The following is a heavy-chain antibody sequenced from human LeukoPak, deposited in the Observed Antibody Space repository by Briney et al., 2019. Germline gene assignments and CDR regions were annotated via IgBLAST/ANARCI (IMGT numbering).Heavy chain of an antibody. Sequence: SEPLSFTCAVSGYSIISAYYWGSIRQPPGKGLEWIRSVHHSGSTYHNPSLKSRVTISIDTSKNQFSLNLSSVTAADTAVYYCTRADPVATVTASFDYWGQGTLVTVSS. D-gene: IGHD4-17*01. CDR2: VHHSGST. CDR1: GYSIISAYY. V-gene: IGHV4-38-2*01. CDR3: TRADPVATVTASFDY. J-gene: IGHJ4*02.